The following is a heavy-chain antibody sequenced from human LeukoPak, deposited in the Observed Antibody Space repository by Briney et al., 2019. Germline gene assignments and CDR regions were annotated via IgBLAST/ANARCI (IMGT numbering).Heavy chain of an antibody. Sequence: SETLSLTCIVSGGSISSYYWSWIRQPPGKGLEWIGEINHSGSTNYNPSLKSRVTISVDTSKNQFSLKLSSVTAADTAVYYCARYYSYSYGYVDYWGQGTLVTVSS. V-gene: IGHV4-34*01. CDR2: INHSGST. CDR3: ARYYSYSYGYVDY. CDR1: GGSISSYY. D-gene: IGHD5-18*01. J-gene: IGHJ4*02.